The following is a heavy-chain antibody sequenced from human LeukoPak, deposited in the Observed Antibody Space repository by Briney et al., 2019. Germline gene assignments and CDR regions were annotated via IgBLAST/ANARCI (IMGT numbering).Heavy chain of an antibody. J-gene: IGHJ4*02. Sequence: SETLSLTCTVSGGSISSYFWIWIRQPPGKGLEWIGYIYYSGSTNYNPSLKSRVTISVDTSKNQFSLKLSSVTAADTAVYYCAREYSSGWYGGRSYFDYWGQGTLVTVSS. CDR2: IYYSGST. D-gene: IGHD6-19*01. CDR1: GGSISSYF. CDR3: AREYSSGWYGGRSYFDY. V-gene: IGHV4-59*01.